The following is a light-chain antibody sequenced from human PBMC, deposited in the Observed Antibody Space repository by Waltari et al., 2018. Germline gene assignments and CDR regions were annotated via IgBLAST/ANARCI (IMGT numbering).Light chain of an antibody. CDR2: GNT. J-gene: IGLJ3*02. Sequence: QSVLTQPPSVSGAPGQRVTISCTGTSSNIGATYDVHWYQHLPGTAPKLLIYGNTNRPSGVPDRFSASKSATSASLTITGLQAEDEGDYYCQTYDSRLSGSWVSGGGTKVTVL. V-gene: IGLV1-40*01. CDR3: QTYDSRLSGSWV. CDR1: SSNIGATYD.